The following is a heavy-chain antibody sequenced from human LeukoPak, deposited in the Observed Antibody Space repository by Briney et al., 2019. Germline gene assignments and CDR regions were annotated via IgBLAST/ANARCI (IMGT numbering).Heavy chain of an antibody. CDR1: GYTFTSYG. Sequence: ASVKVSCKASGYTFTSYGISWVRQAPGQGLEWMGWISAYNGNTNYAQKLQGRVTMTTDTSTSTAYMELSSLRSEDTAVYYCATNPGSYYFDYWGQGTLVTVSS. CDR2: ISAYNGNT. CDR3: ATNPGSYYFDY. J-gene: IGHJ4*02. D-gene: IGHD1-26*01. V-gene: IGHV1-18*01.